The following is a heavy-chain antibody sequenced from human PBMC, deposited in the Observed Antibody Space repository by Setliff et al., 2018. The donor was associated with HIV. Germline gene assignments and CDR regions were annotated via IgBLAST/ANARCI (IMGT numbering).Heavy chain of an antibody. V-gene: IGHV1-18*04. CDR2: ISPDNGNT. CDR3: ARDRAVAPDY. J-gene: IGHJ4*02. CDR1: GYTFTDYF. D-gene: IGHD6-19*01. Sequence: ASVKVSCKSSGYTFTDYFIHWVRQAPGQGLEWMGWISPDNGNTNYAQKLQGRVTMTTDTSTSTAYMELRSLRSDDTAVYYCARDRAVAPDYWGQGTLVTVSS.